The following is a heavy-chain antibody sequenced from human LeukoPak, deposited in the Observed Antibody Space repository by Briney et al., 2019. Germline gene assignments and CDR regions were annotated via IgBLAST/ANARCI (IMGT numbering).Heavy chain of an antibody. V-gene: IGHV3-48*03. CDR3: AKIRANIAAAGGFDY. J-gene: IGHJ4*02. CDR2: ISSSGSPI. Sequence: GGSLRLSCVGDGFTFSSYEMNWVRQAPGKGLEWVSYISSSGSPIYYADSVKGRFTISRDNAKNTLYLQMNSLRAEDTAVYYCAKIRANIAAAGGFDYWGQGTLVTVSS. CDR1: GFTFSSYE. D-gene: IGHD6-13*01.